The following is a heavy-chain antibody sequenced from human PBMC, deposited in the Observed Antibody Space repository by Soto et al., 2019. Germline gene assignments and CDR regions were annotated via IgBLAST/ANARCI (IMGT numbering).Heavy chain of an antibody. D-gene: IGHD3-3*01. CDR1: SGSISSSNW. CDR3: ARMWYDFWSGSLQFDY. V-gene: IGHV4-4*02. Sequence: QVQLQESGPGLVKPSGTLSLTCAVSSGSISSSNWWSWVRQPPGKGLEWIGEIYHSGSTNYNPSLQRRVPLSVDPSTCQFSLMLSSVTAADTAVYYCARMWYDFWSGSLQFDYWGQGTLVTVSS. CDR2: IYHSGST. J-gene: IGHJ4*02.